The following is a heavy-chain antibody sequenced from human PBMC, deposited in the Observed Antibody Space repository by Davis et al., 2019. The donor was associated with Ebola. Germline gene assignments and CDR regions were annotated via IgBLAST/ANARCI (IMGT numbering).Heavy chain of an antibody. CDR3: ASWVGAARPPMDV. Sequence: GESLKISCAASGFTFSNYAMNWVRQAPGKGLEWVATISVSGGSAYSADSVKGRFTISRDNAKNSLYLQMNSLRAEDTAVYYCASWVGAARPPMDVWGQGTTVTVSS. CDR2: ISVSGGSA. CDR1: GFTFSNYA. J-gene: IGHJ6*02. V-gene: IGHV3-23*01. D-gene: IGHD6-6*01.